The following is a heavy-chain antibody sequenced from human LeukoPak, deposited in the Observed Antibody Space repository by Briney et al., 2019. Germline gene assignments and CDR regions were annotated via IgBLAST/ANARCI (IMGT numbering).Heavy chain of an antibody. CDR3: ARSVPDYTRFDY. Sequence: GGSLRLSCAASGFTFRNYGMHWVRQAPGKGLEWVSTFKTKYNQVYYAESVRGRFTISTDNSRNTVFLQMNSLRADDRALYYCARSVPDYTRFDYWGQGALVTVSS. CDR1: GFTFRNYG. J-gene: IGHJ4*02. CDR2: FKTKYNQV. V-gene: IGHV3-23*05. D-gene: IGHD4-11*01.